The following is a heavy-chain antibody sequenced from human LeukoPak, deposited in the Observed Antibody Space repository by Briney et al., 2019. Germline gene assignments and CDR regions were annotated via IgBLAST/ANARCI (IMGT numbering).Heavy chain of an antibody. V-gene: IGHV3-7*01. J-gene: IGHJ4*02. D-gene: IGHD6-19*01. Sequence: PGGSLRLSCAASGFAFSSYWMTWVRQAPGKGLEWVANIKPDGSGKNYVDSVKGRFTISRDNVKNSLYLQMKGLRVEDTAVYYCSSQPAVLDLDCWGQGALVTVSS. CDR3: SSQPAVLDLDC. CDR2: IKPDGSGK. CDR1: GFAFSSYW.